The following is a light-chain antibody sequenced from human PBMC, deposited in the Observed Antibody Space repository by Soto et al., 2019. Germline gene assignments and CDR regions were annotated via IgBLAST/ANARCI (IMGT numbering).Light chain of an antibody. Sequence: QSALTQPASVSGSPGQSITISCTGTSSDVGGYNYVSWYKHHPGKAPKLMIYEVSNRPSGVSYRFSGSKSGNTASLTISGLQAEDEADYYCNSYTGSGIVFGTGTKLTVL. J-gene: IGLJ1*01. CDR1: SSDVGGYNY. CDR3: NSYTGSGIV. V-gene: IGLV2-14*01. CDR2: EVS.